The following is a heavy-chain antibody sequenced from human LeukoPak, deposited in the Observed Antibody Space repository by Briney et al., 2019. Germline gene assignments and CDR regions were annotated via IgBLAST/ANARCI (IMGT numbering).Heavy chain of an antibody. CDR1: GYTFTSYA. CDR3: ARARELSRGWLYYYFYLVLDL. J-gene: IGHJ6*04. Sequence: GASVKVSCKASGYTFTSYAMNWVRQAPGQGLEWMGWINTNTGNPTYAQGFTGRFVFSLDTSVSTAYLQISSLKAEDTAVYYFARARELSRGWLYYYFYLVLDLWGKGTTVTVSS. V-gene: IGHV7-4-1*02. D-gene: IGHD6-19*01. CDR2: INTNTGNP.